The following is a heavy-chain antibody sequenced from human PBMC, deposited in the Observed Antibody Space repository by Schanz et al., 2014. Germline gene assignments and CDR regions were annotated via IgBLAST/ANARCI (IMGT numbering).Heavy chain of an antibody. CDR1: RFTFSDYW. Sequence: VQLVESGGGLVQPGGSLRLSCAASRFTFSDYWMSWVRQPPGKGPEWIGSISYSGNTYYTPSLKSRVTISLDTSKNQFPLKLPSVTAADTAVYYCARPSSVVGITGWFDTWGQGTLVTVSS. D-gene: IGHD3-22*01. CDR3: ARPSSVVGITGWFDT. J-gene: IGHJ5*02. V-gene: IGHV4-39*01. CDR2: ISYSGNT.